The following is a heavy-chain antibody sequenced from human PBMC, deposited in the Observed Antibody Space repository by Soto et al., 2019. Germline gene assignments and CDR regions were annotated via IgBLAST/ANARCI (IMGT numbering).Heavy chain of an antibody. CDR2: IKSKTDGGTT. J-gene: IGHJ3*02. CDR3: TTPARLDAFDI. CDR1: GFTFSNAW. Sequence: GGSLRLSCAASGFTFSNAWMSWVRQAPGKGLEWVGRIKSKTDGGTTDYAAPVKGRFTISRDDSKNTLYLQMNSLKTEDPAVYYCTTPARLDAFDIWGQGTMVTVSS. V-gene: IGHV3-15*01.